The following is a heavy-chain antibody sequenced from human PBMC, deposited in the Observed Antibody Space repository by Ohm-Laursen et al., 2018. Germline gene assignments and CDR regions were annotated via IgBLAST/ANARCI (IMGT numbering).Heavy chain of an antibody. CDR3: ARAVQGSSGLDY. CDR1: GYTFTSYD. Sequence: ASVKVSCKASGYTFTSYDINWVRQATGQGLEWMGWMNPNSGNTGYAQKFQGRVTMTRNTSMSTAYMELSSLRSEDTAVYYCARAVQGSSGLDYWGQGTLVTVSS. J-gene: IGHJ4*02. CDR2: MNPNSGNT. D-gene: IGHD6-19*01. V-gene: IGHV1-8*01.